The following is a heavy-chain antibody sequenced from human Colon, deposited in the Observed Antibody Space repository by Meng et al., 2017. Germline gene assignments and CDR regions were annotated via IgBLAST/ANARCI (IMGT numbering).Heavy chain of an antibody. J-gene: IGHJ4*02. CDR1: GDNVSTNSPV. CDR2: TYYRSKWYN. CDR3: ARESSRQFNY. V-gene: IGHV6-1*01. Sequence: VQLHRYGAVLVKPSQTLSLPCAISGDNVSTNSPVWTWIRQSQSRGLEWLGRTYYRSKWYNEYAGSVKSRISITPDTSTNQFSLQLNSVTPDDTAVDYCARESSRQFNYWGQGTLVTVSS.